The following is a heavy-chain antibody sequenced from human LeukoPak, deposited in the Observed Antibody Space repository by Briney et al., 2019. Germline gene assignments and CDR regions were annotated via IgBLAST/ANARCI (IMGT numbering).Heavy chain of an antibody. V-gene: IGHV3-15*01. J-gene: IGHJ6*03. D-gene: IGHD2-21*01. CDR2: IKSKTDGGTT. CDR1: GLTFSNAW. Sequence: GGSLRLSCAASGLTFSNAWMSWVRQAPGKGLEWVGRIKSKTDGGTTEYAAPVKGRFTISKDDSKKTLYLQMNSLKTEDTAVYYCTTDQPIVVVIAVSRGDYYYMDVWGKGTTVTVSS. CDR3: TTDQPIVVVIAVSRGDYYYMDV.